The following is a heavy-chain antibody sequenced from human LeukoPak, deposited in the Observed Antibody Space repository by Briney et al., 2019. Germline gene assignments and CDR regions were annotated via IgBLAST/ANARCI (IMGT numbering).Heavy chain of an antibody. CDR2: ISSSSSTI. CDR3: ARDRWGGSGRVLWFGELSWPF. D-gene: IGHD3-10*01. V-gene: IGHV3-48*04. Sequence: PGGSLRLSCAASGFTFSSYSMNWVRQAPGKGLEWVSYISSSSSTIYYADSVKGRFTISRDNAKNSLYLQMNSLRAEDTAVYYCARDRWGGSGRVLWFGELSWPFWGQGTLVTVSS. J-gene: IGHJ4*02. CDR1: GFTFSSYS.